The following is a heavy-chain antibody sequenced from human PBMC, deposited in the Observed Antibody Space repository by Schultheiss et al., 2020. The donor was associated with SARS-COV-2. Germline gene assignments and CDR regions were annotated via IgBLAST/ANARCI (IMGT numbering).Heavy chain of an antibody. V-gene: IGHV4-59*12. J-gene: IGHJ4*02. CDR2: IYYSGNT. CDR3: ARGRVDIVVVVAATANDFDY. D-gene: IGHD2-15*01. Sequence: SETLSLTCTVSGGSISSYYWSWIRQPPGKGLEWIGYIYYSGNTNYNPSLKSRVTISVDTSKNQFSLKLSSVTAADTAVYYCARGRVDIVVVVAATANDFDYWGQGTLVTVSS. CDR1: GGSISSYY.